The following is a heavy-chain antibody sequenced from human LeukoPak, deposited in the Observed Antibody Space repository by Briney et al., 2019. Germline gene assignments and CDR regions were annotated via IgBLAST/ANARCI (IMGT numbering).Heavy chain of an antibody. CDR1: GGSISSSSYY. Sequence: PSETLSLTCTVSGGSISSSSYYWGWIRQPPGKGLEWIGSIYYSGSTYYNPSLKSRVTISVDTSKNQFSLKLSSVTAADTVVYYCASQFLGYCTNGVCYTPWAFDIWGQGTMVTVSS. CDR2: IYYSGST. CDR3: ASQFLGYCTNGVCYTPWAFDI. J-gene: IGHJ3*02. D-gene: IGHD2-8*01. V-gene: IGHV4-39*01.